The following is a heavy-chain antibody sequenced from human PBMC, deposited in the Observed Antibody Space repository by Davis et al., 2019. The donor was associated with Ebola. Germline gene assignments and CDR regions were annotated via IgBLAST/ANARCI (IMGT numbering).Heavy chain of an antibody. CDR1: GFTFSAYP. CDR2: ISTDGGGT. V-gene: IGHV3-64*01. D-gene: IGHD3-10*01. CDR3: ARKFSSGTYWIDY. J-gene: IGHJ4*02. Sequence: PGGSLRLSCAASGFTFSAYPMHWVRQAPGKGLEYVAAISTDGGGTYYANSVKGRFTISRDNSKNTLYLQMGSLIVDDMAVYYCARKFSSGTYWIDYWGRGTLVTVSS.